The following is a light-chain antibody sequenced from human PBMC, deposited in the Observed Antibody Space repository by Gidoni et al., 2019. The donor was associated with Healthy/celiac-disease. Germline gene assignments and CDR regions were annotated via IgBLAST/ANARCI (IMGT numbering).Light chain of an antibody. CDR2: QDS. J-gene: IGLJ2*01. CDR1: QLGDKY. CDR3: QAWDSSPV. V-gene: IGLV3-1*01. Sequence: SYELTQPPSVSVSPGQTASITCSGDQLGDKYACWYQQKPGQSPVLVIYQDSKRPSGIPERVSGSNSGNTATLTISGTQAMDEADYYCQAWDSSPVFGGGTKLTVL.